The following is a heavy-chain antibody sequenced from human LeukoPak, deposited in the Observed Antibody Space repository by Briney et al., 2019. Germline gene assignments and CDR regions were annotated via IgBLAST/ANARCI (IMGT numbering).Heavy chain of an antibody. Sequence: GGSLRLSCAASGFTFDNYAMSWVRQAPGKGLEWVSVTYTSGNSYYAGSVQGRFIISRDISKNTLYLQMNNLRAEDSALYYCARGGRGSAAVVAPRSFDIWGQGTMVTVSS. D-gene: IGHD3-22*01. V-gene: IGHV3-53*01. CDR2: TYTSGNS. J-gene: IGHJ3*02. CDR3: ARGGRGSAAVVAPRSFDI. CDR1: GFTFDNYA.